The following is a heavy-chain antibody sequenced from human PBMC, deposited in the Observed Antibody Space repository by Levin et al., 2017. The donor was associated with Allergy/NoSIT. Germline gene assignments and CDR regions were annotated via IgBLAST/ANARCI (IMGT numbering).Heavy chain of an antibody. V-gene: IGHV4-61*01. D-gene: IGHD5/OR15-5a*01. J-gene: IGHJ6*02. CDR1: GGSVSSGTYY. CDR2: INYRGVT. CDR3: ARNRIIVSGGNDYYYGMDV. Sequence: SETLSLTCSVSGGSVSSGTYYWSWIRRPPGKELEWIGYINYRGVTKYNPSLQSRVTISVDTSKTAFSLKVTSVTAADTVVYYCARNRIIVSGGNDYYYGMDVWGQGTTVTVSS.